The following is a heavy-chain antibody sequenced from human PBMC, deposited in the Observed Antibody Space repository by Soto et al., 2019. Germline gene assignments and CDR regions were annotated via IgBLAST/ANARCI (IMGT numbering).Heavy chain of an antibody. V-gene: IGHV3-21*01. D-gene: IGHD3-22*01. J-gene: IGHJ3*02. CDR2: ISSSSSYI. CDR1: GFTFSSYS. Sequence: GGSLRLSCAASGFTFSSYSMNWVRQAPGKGLEWFSSISSSSSYIYYADSVKGRFTISRDNAKNSLYLQMNSLRAEDTAVYYCARDAYDSSGYQTAFDIWGQGTMVTVSS. CDR3: ARDAYDSSGYQTAFDI.